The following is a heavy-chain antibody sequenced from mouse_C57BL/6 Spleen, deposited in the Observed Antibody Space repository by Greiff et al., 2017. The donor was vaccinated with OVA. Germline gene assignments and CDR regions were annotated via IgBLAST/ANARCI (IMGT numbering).Heavy chain of an antibody. V-gene: IGHV5-17*01. D-gene: IGHD2-4*01. J-gene: IGHJ2*01. CDR3: ARGGYDYDSYYFDY. Sequence: EVQGVESGGGLVKPGGSLKLSCAASGFTFSDYGMHWVRQAPEKGLEWVAYISSGSSTIYYADTVKGRFTISRDNAKNTLFLQMTSLRSEDTAMYYCARGGYDYDSYYFDYWGQGTTLTVSS. CDR2: ISSGSSTI. CDR1: GFTFSDYG.